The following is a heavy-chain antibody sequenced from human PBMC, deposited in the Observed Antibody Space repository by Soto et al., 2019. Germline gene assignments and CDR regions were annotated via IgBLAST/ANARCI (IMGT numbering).Heavy chain of an antibody. J-gene: IGHJ4*02. D-gene: IGHD2-15*01. Sequence: QVQLVQSGAEVKKPGSSVKVSCKASGGPFSSYTISWVRQAPGQGLEWMGRIIPILGIANYAQKFQGRVTITADKSTSTAYMELSSLRSEDTAVYYCARDRETDCSGGSCYPYWGQGTLVTVSS. CDR3: ARDRETDCSGGSCYPY. CDR1: GGPFSSYT. V-gene: IGHV1-69*08. CDR2: IIPILGIA.